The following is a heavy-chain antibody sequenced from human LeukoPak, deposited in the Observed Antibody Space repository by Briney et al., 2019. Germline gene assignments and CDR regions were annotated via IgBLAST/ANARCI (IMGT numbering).Heavy chain of an antibody. D-gene: IGHD4-17*01. CDR1: GYSINSGYY. CDR2: IYHSGST. V-gene: IGHV4-38-2*02. J-gene: IGHJ3*02. Sequence: TSETLSLTCTVSGYSINSGYYWGWIRQPPGKGLEWIGSIYHSGSTYYNPSLKSRVTISVDTSKNQFSLKLSSVTAADTAVYYCAREGGATVTTLGAFDIWGQGTMVTVSS. CDR3: AREGGATVTTLGAFDI.